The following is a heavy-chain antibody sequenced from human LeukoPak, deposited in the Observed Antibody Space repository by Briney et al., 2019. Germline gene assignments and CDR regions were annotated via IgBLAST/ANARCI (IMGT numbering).Heavy chain of an antibody. J-gene: IGHJ4*02. CDR2: IKQGGSEK. CDR3: AKSLGGGPAYCFDY. CDR1: GFTFSNYW. V-gene: IGHV3-7*03. Sequence: GGSLRLSCAASGFTFSNYWMSWVRQAPGKGLEWVANIKQGGSEKYYAESVKGRFTISRDNSKNTLYLQMNSLRAEDTAVYYCAKSLGGGPAYCFDYWGQGTLVTVSS.